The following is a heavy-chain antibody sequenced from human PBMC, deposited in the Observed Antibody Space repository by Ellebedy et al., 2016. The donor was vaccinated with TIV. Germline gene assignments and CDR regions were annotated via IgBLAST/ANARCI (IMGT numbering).Heavy chain of an antibody. J-gene: IGHJ4*02. D-gene: IGHD6-19*01. V-gene: IGHV4-59*08. CDR3: ARHPLEWLVGPTYFDY. Sequence: SETLSLTCNVSGGSISSYYWSWIRQPPGKGLEWIGYIFYSGSTNYNPSLKSRVTISVDTSKNQFSLKMTSVTAADTAVYYCARHPLEWLVGPTYFDYWGPGTLITVSS. CDR1: GGSISSYY. CDR2: IFYSGST.